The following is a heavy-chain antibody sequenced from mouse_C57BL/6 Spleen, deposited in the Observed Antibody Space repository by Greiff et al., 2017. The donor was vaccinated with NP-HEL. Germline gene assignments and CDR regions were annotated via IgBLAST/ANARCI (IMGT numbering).Heavy chain of an antibody. D-gene: IGHD4-1*01. Sequence: EVKVVESGGGLVKPGGSLKLSCAASGFTFSDYGMHWVRQAPEKGLEWVAYISSGSSTIYYADTVKGRFTISRDTAKNTLFLQMTSLRADDTAMYYCARPYNWDVRAWFAYWGQGTLVTVSA. CDR2: ISSGSSTI. J-gene: IGHJ3*01. CDR1: GFTFSDYG. CDR3: ARPYNWDVRAWFAY. V-gene: IGHV5-17*01.